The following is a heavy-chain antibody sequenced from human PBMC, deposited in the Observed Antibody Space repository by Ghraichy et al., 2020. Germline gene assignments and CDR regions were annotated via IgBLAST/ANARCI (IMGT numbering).Heavy chain of an antibody. D-gene: IGHD2-2*01. CDR2: INHSGST. CDR3: ARRKERYCSSTSCYGDRSFDY. V-gene: IGHV4-34*01. Sequence: SETLSLTCAVYGGSFSGYYWSWIRQPPGKGLEWIGEINHSGSTNYNPSLKSRVTISVDTSKNQFSLKLSSVTAADTAVYYCARRKERYCSSTSCYGDRSFDYWGQGTLVTVSS. CDR1: GGSFSGYY. J-gene: IGHJ4*02.